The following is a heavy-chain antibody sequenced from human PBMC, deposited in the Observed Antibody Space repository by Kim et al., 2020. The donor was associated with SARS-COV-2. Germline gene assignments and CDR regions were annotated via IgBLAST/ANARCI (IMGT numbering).Heavy chain of an antibody. CDR2: IRSGSTTI. D-gene: IGHD5-12*01. J-gene: IGHJ4*02. Sequence: GGSLRLSCVASGLTLTNYHVHWVRQAPGKGLEWVAYIRSGSTTIFYADSVKGRFTISRDDAKNAVYLQMNSLRDEDTAVYFCGRDVGHSGSCDYWGQGTLVSVSS. V-gene: IGHV3-48*02. CDR1: GLTLTNYH. CDR3: GRDVGHSGSCDY.